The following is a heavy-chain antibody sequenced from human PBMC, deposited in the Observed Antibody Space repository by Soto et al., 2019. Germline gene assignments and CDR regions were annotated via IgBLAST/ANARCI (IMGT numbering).Heavy chain of an antibody. CDR1: GFTFSSYW. Sequence: PGGSLRLSCAASGFTFSSYWMSWVRQAPGKGLEWVANIKQAGSEKYYADSVKGRFTISREDAKNSLYLQMNSLRAEDTAVYYCAREGSSWIQGFYYYYYGMDVWGQGTTVTVSS. J-gene: IGHJ6*02. CDR3: AREGSSWIQGFYYYYYGMDV. CDR2: IKQAGSEK. V-gene: IGHV3-7*03. D-gene: IGHD5-18*01.